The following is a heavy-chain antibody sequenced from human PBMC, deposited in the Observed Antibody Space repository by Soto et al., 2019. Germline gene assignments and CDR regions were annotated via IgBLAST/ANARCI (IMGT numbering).Heavy chain of an antibody. CDR1: GYTFTGYA. CDR3: AXXXXVAADFDY. V-gene: IGHV1-3*05. D-gene: IGHD6-19*01. J-gene: IGHJ4*02. CDR2: INAGNGNT. Sequence: QVQLVQSGAEEKKPGASVKVSCKASGYTFTGYAMHWVRQAPGQRLEWMGWINAGNGNTKYSQKFQGRVTITRDTXXXXXXXXXXXXXXXXXAVYYCAXXXXVAADFDYWGQGTLVTVSS.